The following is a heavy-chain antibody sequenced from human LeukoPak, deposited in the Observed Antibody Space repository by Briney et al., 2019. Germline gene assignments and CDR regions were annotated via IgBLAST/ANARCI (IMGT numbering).Heavy chain of an antibody. CDR3: AKDPYSSGWHFDY. CDR1: GFTFSSYA. Sequence: GGSLRLSCAASGFTFSSYAMSWVRQAPGKCLEWVSAISGSGGSTYYADSVKGRFTISRDNSKNTLYLQMNSLRAEDTAVYYCAKDPYSSGWHFDYWGQGTLVTVSS. V-gene: IGHV3-23*01. D-gene: IGHD6-19*01. J-gene: IGHJ4*02. CDR2: ISGSGGST.